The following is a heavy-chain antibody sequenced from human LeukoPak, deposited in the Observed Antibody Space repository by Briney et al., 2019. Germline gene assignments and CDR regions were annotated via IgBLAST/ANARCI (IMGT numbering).Heavy chain of an antibody. Sequence: PSETLSLTCTVSGGSISSSSYYWGWIRQPPGKGLEWIGTIYYSGSTFSNPSFRSRVTISVDTSQNQFSLKLSSVTAADTAVYYCVRRLRRTHYFDYWGQGTLVTVSS. CDR2: IYYSGST. CDR1: GGSISSSSYY. D-gene: IGHD1/OR15-1a*01. J-gene: IGHJ4*02. V-gene: IGHV4-39*01. CDR3: VRRLRRTHYFDY.